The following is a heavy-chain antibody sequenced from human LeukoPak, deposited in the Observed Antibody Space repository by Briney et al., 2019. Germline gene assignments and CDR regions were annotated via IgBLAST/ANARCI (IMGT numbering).Heavy chain of an antibody. CDR1: GYSFTSYW. V-gene: IGHV5-51*01. Sequence: GESLKISCKGSGYSFTSYWIGWVRQMPGKGLEWMGIIYPGDSDTRYSPSFQGQVTISADKSISTAYLQWSSLKASDTATYYCARHSIRGYSYGYPLGGFDPWGQGTLVTVSS. CDR2: IYPGDSDT. D-gene: IGHD5-18*01. J-gene: IGHJ5*02. CDR3: ARHSIRGYSYGYPLGGFDP.